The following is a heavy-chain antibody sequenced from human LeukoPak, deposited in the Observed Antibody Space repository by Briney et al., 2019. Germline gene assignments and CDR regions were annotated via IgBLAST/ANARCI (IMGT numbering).Heavy chain of an antibody. Sequence: GGSLRLSCAASGFTFSSYAMHWVCQAPGKGLEWVAVISYDGSNKYYADSVKGRFTISRDNSKNTLYLQMNSLRAEDTAVYYCARPDDSSGYYIEYWGQGTLVTVSS. CDR1: GFTFSSYA. J-gene: IGHJ4*02. V-gene: IGHV3-30-3*01. D-gene: IGHD3-22*01. CDR3: ARPDDSSGYYIEY. CDR2: ISYDGSNK.